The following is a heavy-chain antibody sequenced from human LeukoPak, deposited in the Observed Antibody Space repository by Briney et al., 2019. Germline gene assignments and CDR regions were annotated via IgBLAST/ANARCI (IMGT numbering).Heavy chain of an antibody. CDR1: GFTFSSYS. Sequence: GGSLRLSCAASGFTFSSYSMNWVRQAPGKGLEWVSSISSTSDIYCADSVKGRFNISSDNAKNSLYLQMNSLRTGDTAVYYCARGEQLGHLEYFQHWGQGTLVTVSS. CDR3: ARGEQLGHLEYFQH. V-gene: IGHV3-21*01. D-gene: IGHD6-13*01. J-gene: IGHJ1*01. CDR2: ISSTSDI.